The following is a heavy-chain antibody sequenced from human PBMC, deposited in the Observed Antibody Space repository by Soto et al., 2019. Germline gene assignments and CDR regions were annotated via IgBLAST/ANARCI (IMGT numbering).Heavy chain of an antibody. CDR3: AKAPAVPAARGAKGDYYYGMDV. D-gene: IGHD2-2*01. J-gene: IGHJ6*02. V-gene: IGHV3-30*18. Sequence: GGSLRFSCAASGFTFSSYGMHWVRQAPGKGLEWVAVISYDGSNKYYADSVKGRFTISRDNSKNTLYLQMNSLRAEDTAVYYCAKAPAVPAARGAKGDYYYGMDVWGQGTTVTVSS. CDR1: GFTFSSYG. CDR2: ISYDGSNK.